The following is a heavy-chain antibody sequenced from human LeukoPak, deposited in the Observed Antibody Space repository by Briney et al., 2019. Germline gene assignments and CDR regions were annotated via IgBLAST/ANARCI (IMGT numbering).Heavy chain of an antibody. D-gene: IGHD3-9*01. CDR3: ARSSVMNYDILTSYTPSGFGP. Sequence: ASVKVSCKASGYTFTSYGFNWVRQAPGQGLEWMGWISAYNGNTNSAQKFLGRVSMTTETSTTTSYMELRSLRADDTVVYYRARSSVMNYDILTSYTPSGFGPWGQGTLVTVSS. J-gene: IGHJ5*02. CDR1: GYTFTSYG. V-gene: IGHV1-18*01. CDR2: ISAYNGNT.